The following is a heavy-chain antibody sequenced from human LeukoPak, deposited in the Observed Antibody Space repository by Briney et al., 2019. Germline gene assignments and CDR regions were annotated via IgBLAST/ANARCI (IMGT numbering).Heavy chain of an antibody. CDR2: IKYDGSEK. D-gene: IGHD3-22*01. CDR3: AKDPSSGYYSYYYYMDV. J-gene: IGHJ6*03. Sequence: PGGSLRLSCAASGFTFSSYWMSWVRQAPGKGLEWVANIKYDGSEKDYVDSVKGRFTISRDNAKNSLHLQMNSLRAEDTAVYYCAKDPSSGYYSYYYYMDVWGKGTTVTVSS. CDR1: GFTFSSYW. V-gene: IGHV3-7*01.